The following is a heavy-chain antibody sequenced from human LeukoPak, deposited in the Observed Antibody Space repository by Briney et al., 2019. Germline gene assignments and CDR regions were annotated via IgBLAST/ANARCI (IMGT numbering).Heavy chain of an antibody. CDR3: ARDGGWGASYYYYYMDV. Sequence: SETLSLTCTVSGGSISSYYWSWIRQPAGKGLEWIGRIYTSGSTNYNPSLKSRVTMSVDTSKNQFSLKLSSVTAADTAVYYCARDGGWGASYYYYYMDVWGKGTTVTVSS. CDR1: GGSISSYY. D-gene: IGHD3-16*01. J-gene: IGHJ6*03. CDR2: IYTSGST. V-gene: IGHV4-4*07.